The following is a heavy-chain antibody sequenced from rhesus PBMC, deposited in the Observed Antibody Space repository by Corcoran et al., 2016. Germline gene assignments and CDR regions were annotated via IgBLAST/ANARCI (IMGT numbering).Heavy chain of an antibody. CDR2: IYGGVRPT. D-gene: IGHD1-44*01. V-gene: IGHV4-169*01. CDR3: ARIGNYNFDF. CDR1: GGSFGSSH. Sequence: QLQLQESGPGLVKPSETLSVICSVSGGSFGSSHWSWFRQAPGKGLEGMGYIYGGVRPTTHHPSLQGRGTLSGDTSKNQFSLKLNSVTAADTAVYYCARIGNYNFDFWGQGLLVTVSS. J-gene: IGHJ4*01.